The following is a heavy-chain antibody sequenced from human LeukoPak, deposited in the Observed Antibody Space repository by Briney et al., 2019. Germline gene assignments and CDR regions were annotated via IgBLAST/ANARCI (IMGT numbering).Heavy chain of an antibody. CDR1: GFTFSIYS. CDR3: AKNPTRDVAEGY. V-gene: IGHV3-21*01. J-gene: IGHJ4*02. Sequence: KSGGSLRLSCAASGFTFSIYSMNWVRQAPGKGLEWVSSISSSSSYIYYADSVKGRFTISRDNAKNSLYLQMNSLRAEDTAVYYCAKNPTRDVAEGYWGQGTLVTVSS. CDR2: ISSSSSYI. D-gene: IGHD5-24*01.